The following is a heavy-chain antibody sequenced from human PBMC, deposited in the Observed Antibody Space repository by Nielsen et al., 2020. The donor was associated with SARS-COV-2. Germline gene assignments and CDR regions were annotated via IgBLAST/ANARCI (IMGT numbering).Heavy chain of an antibody. D-gene: IGHD1-1*01. CDR3: GRHLSVVHKGLEI. V-gene: IGHV5-51*01. J-gene: IGHJ3*02. Sequence: LRLSCKGSGYSFSSYWIAWVRQMPGKGLEWMGIIYPGNSETRYSPSFQGQVTISADKSTSTAYLQWSSLKASDTAMYYCGRHLSVVHKGLEIWGQGTMVTVSS. CDR1: GYSFSSYW. CDR2: IYPGNSET.